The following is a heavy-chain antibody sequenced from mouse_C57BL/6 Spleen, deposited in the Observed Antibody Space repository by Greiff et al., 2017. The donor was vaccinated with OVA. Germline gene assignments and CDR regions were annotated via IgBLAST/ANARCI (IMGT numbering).Heavy chain of an antibody. CDR1: GYAFSSSW. D-gene: IGHD1-1*01. V-gene: IGHV1-82*01. Sequence: QVQLQQSGPELVKPGASVKISCKASGYAFSSSWMNWVKQRPGKGLEWIGMIYPGDGDTNYNGKFKGKATLTADKSSSTAYMQLSSLTSEDSAVYFCASITTVVAPCYFYYWGQGATLTVSS. CDR2: IYPGDGDT. J-gene: IGHJ2*01. CDR3: ASITTVVAPCYFYY.